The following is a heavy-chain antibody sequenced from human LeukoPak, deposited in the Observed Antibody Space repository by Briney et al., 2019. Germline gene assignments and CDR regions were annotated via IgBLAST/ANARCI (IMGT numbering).Heavy chain of an antibody. Sequence: SETLSLTCTVSGGSISSYYWSWIRQPPGKGLEWIGYVYYSGSTNYNPSLKSRVTISVDTSKNQFSLKLSSVTAADTAVYFCARGPYSYDSSGAFDIWGQGTMVTVSS. V-gene: IGHV4-59*08. D-gene: IGHD3-22*01. J-gene: IGHJ3*02. CDR3: ARGPYSYDSSGAFDI. CDR2: VYYSGST. CDR1: GGSISSYY.